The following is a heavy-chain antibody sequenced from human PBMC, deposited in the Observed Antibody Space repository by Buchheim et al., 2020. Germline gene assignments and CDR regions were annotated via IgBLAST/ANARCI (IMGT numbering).Heavy chain of an antibody. D-gene: IGHD2-15*01. J-gene: IGHJ4*02. CDR2: ISASGDST. CDR1: GFSFSSYA. V-gene: IGHV3-23*01. CDR3: VKGTLPYCSGGICYPLDY. Sequence: EVQLLDSGGGLVQPGGSLRLSCATSGFSFSSYAVSWVRQAPGKRLEWVSSISASGDSTYQADSVKGRFTVSRDASTNTVFLQMNSLRAEDTAVYYCVKGTLPYCSGGICYPLDYWGQGTL.